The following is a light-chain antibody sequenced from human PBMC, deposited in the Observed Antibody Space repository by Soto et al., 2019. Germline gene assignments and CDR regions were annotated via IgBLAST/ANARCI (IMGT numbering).Light chain of an antibody. J-gene: IGKJ1*01. CDR1: QNIRSY. Sequence: DIQMIQSPSSLSASVGDRVTISCRASQNIRSYVNWYQHKAGKAPKLLIHDATTLQSGVPSRFSGSGSGTDFTLTITSLQPEDFAIYYCLQSSSFPRTFGQGTTLEIK. CDR3: LQSSSFPRT. V-gene: IGKV1-39*01. CDR2: DAT.